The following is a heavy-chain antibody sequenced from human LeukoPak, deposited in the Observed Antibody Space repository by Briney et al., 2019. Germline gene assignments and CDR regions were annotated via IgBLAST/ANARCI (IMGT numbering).Heavy chain of an antibody. V-gene: IGHV4-39*07. J-gene: IGHJ6*03. Sequence: SETLSLTCTVSGGSISSSSYYWGWFRQPPGKGLEWIGSIYHSGSTYYNPSLKSRVTISVDTSKNQFSLKLSSVTAADTAVYYCARELRRYYYMDVWGKGTTVTVSS. CDR3: ARELRRYYYMDV. D-gene: IGHD1-14*01. CDR2: IYHSGST. CDR1: GGSISSSSYY.